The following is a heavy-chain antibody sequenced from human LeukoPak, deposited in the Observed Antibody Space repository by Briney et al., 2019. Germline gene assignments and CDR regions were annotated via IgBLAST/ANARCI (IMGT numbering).Heavy chain of an antibody. D-gene: IGHD4-23*01. Sequence: SEALSLTCTVSGGSIGSSDSFWGWIRQPPGKGLEWIGEINHSGSTNYNPSLKSRVTISVDTSKNQFSLKLSSVTAADTAVYYCARLHYGGNYGYYYYYMDVWGKGTTVTISS. V-gene: IGHV4-39*07. J-gene: IGHJ6*03. CDR2: INHSGST. CDR1: GGSIGSSDSF. CDR3: ARLHYGGNYGYYYYYMDV.